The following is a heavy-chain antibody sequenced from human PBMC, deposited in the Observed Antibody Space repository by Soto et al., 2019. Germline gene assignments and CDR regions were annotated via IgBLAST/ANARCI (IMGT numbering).Heavy chain of an antibody. D-gene: IGHD2-2*01. V-gene: IGHV1-69*06. CDR3: ARGRGGMGITAANDYYYGSDV. CDR2: IIPIFGTA. Sequence: QVQLVQSGAEVKKPGSSVKVSCKASGGTFSRYAISWVRPATGQGLEWMGGIIPIFGTANYAQKFQGRVTITADKSTSTAYRELSSLRSEDTAVYYCARGRGGMGITAANDYYYGSDVWGQGTTVTVSS. CDR1: GGTFSRYA. J-gene: IGHJ6*02.